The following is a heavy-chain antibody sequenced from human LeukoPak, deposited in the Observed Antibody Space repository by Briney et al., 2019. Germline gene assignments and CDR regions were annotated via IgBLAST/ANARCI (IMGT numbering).Heavy chain of an antibody. J-gene: IGHJ4*02. CDR2: IKEDGSEK. V-gene: IGHV3-7*01. D-gene: IGHD2-15*01. CDR1: GFTFSIYW. Sequence: PGGSLRLSCAASGFTFSIYWMSWVRQAPGEGLEWVANIKEDGSEKHYVDSVKGRFTMSRDNAKNSLYLQMNSLRAEDTAVYYCARWRGSWSFDSWGQGTLVTVSS. CDR3: ARWRGSWSFDS.